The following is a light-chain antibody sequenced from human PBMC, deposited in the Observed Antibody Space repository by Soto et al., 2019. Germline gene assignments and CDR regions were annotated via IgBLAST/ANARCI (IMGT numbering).Light chain of an antibody. CDR2: GAS. J-gene: IGKJ1*01. Sequence: EIVLTQSPGTPSLSPGERATLACRASQSVRSNYLAWYQQKPGQAPRLLIYGASSRATGIPDRFSGSGSGTDFTLTISRLEPEDLAVYYCQQYHTSPLLFGQGTKVEIK. CDR1: QSVRSNY. CDR3: QQYHTSPLL. V-gene: IGKV3-20*01.